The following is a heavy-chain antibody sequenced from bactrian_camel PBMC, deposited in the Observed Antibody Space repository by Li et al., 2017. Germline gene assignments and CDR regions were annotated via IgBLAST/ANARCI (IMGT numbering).Heavy chain of an antibody. V-gene: IGHV3S63*01. D-gene: IGHD8*01. CDR3: AYHRLKCLTESPLSDYDN. CDR1: GFTSNLNC. CDR2: IDTGDGGT. J-gene: IGHJ4*01. Sequence: HVQLVESGGGSVQTGGSLRLSCAASGFTSNLNCVAWFRQAPGKEREGVAGIDTGDGGTVYADSVKGRFTMSQNRSANTVYLQMSNLKPDDTAMYYCAYHRLKCLTESPLSDYDNWGQGTQVTVS.